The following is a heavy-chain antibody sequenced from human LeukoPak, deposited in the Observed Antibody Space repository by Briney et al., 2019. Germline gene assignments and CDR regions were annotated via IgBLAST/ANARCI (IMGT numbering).Heavy chain of an antibody. J-gene: IGHJ4*02. CDR1: GGSISNYY. D-gene: IGHD3-22*01. Sequence: SETLSLTCTVSGGSISNYYWSWIRQPPGKGLEYIGYVYYSGSTDYNPSLKSRVTISVDTSKNQFSLRLSSVTAADTAVYYCARHRRDDSSGYRTDYWGQGTLVTVSS. CDR3: ARHRRDDSSGYRTDY. V-gene: IGHV4-59*08. CDR2: VYYSGST.